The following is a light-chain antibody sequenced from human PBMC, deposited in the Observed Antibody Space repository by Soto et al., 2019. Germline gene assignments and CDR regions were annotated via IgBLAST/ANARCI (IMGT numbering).Light chain of an antibody. V-gene: IGKV3-20*01. Sequence: EIVLTQSPGTLSLSPGERATLSCRASQSVSSSQLAWYQQKPGQAPRLLIYCASSRATGIPDRFSGSVSGTDFTITISRLEPEDFAVYSCQQYGSSLTFGPGTKVDIK. CDR1: QSVSSSQ. J-gene: IGKJ3*01. CDR2: CAS. CDR3: QQYGSSLT.